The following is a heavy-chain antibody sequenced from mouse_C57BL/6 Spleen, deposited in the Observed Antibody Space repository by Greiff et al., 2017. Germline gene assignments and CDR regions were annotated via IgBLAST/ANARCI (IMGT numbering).Heavy chain of an antibody. D-gene: IGHD2-2*01. CDR1: GYTFTSYD. Sequence: VQLQESGPELVKPGASVKLSCKASGYTFTSYDINWVKQRPGQGLEWIGWIYPRDGSTKYNEKFKGKATLTVDTSSSTAYMELHSLTSEDSAVYFCARDYGYDGGAWFAYWGQGTLVTVSA. V-gene: IGHV1-85*01. CDR3: ARDYGYDGGAWFAY. J-gene: IGHJ3*01. CDR2: IYPRDGST.